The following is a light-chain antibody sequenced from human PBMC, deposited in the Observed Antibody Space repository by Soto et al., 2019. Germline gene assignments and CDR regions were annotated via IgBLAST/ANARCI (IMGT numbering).Light chain of an antibody. CDR2: GAS. CDR3: HQYNNWPYT. Sequence: EMVMTQSPATLSVSPGDRATLSCRASQSVSTNLAWYQQKPGQAPRLLIYGASTRATGIPARFSGSGSGTEFTLTISSLQSEHFAVYYCHQYNNWPYTFGQGTKLEIK. V-gene: IGKV3-15*01. CDR1: QSVSTN. J-gene: IGKJ2*01.